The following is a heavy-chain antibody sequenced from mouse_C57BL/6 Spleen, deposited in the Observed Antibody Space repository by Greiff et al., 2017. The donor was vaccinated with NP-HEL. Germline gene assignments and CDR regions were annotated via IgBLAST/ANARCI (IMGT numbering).Heavy chain of an antibody. V-gene: IGHV1-50*01. CDR2: IDPSDSYT. Sequence: QVQLQQPGAELVKPGASVKLSCKASGYTFTSYWMQWVKPRPGQGLEWIGEIDPSDSYTNYNQKFKGKATLTVDTSSSTAYMQLSSRTSEDSAVYYGARSVITTVVATEYFDVWGTGTTVTVSS. CDR3: ARSVITTVVATEYFDV. D-gene: IGHD1-1*01. J-gene: IGHJ1*03. CDR1: GYTFTSYW.